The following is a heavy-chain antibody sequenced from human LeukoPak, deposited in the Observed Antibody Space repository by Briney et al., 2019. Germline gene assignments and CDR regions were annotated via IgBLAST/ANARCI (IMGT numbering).Heavy chain of an antibody. D-gene: IGHD1-26*01. CDR3: ARGDSWSSLFDY. CDR2: IIPIFGTA. J-gene: IGHJ4*02. CDR1: GGTFSSYA. Sequence: ASVKVSCKASGGTFSSYAISWVRQAPGQGLEWMGRIIPIFGTANYAQKFQGRVTITTDESTSTVYMELSSLRSEDTAVYYCARGDSWSSLFDYWGQGTLVTVSS. V-gene: IGHV1-69*05.